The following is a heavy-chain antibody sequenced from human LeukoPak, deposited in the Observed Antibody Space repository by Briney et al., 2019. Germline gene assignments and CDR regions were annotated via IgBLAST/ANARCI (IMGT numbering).Heavy chain of an antibody. D-gene: IGHD6-13*01. Sequence: ASVKVSCKASGYTFTSYDINWVRQATGQGLEWMGWMIPNSGNTGYAQKFQGRVTMTRNTSISTAYMELSSLRSEDTAVYYCARGVRAAAGAFDYWGPGTLVTVSS. V-gene: IGHV1-8*01. J-gene: IGHJ4*02. CDR3: ARGVRAAAGAFDY. CDR2: MIPNSGNT. CDR1: GYTFTSYD.